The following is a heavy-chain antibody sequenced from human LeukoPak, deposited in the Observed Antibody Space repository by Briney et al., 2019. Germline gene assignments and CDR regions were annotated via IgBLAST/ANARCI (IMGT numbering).Heavy chain of an antibody. CDR3: ARVGYDCSGGSCYSGYFDY. Sequence: GGSLRLSCAASGFTSSSYSMNWVRQAPGKGLEWVSYISSSSSTIYYADSVKGRFTISRGNAKNSLYLQMNSLRAEDTAVYYCARVGYDCSGGSCYSGYFDYWGQGTLVTVSS. D-gene: IGHD2-15*01. CDR2: ISSSSSTI. CDR1: GFTSSSYS. J-gene: IGHJ4*02. V-gene: IGHV3-48*04.